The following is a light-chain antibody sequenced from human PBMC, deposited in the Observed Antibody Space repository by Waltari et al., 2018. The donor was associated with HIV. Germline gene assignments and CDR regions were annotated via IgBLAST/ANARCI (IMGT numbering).Light chain of an antibody. J-gene: IGLJ3*02. Sequence: QSVLTQPPSASGTPGQRVTTPCTGSSSNIGRNTVTWYHQVPGTAPKLLIYSNNQRPSGVPDRFSGSKSGTSASLAISGLQSEDEVDYFCASWDDRLSGWVFGGGTKLTVL. CDR1: SSNIGRNT. V-gene: IGLV1-44*01. CDR3: ASWDDRLSGWV. CDR2: SNN.